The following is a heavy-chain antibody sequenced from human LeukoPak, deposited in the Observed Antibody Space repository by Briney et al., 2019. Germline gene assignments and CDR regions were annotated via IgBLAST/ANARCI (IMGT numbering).Heavy chain of an antibody. CDR2: IHQDGNKK. J-gene: IGHJ4*02. V-gene: IGHV3-7*01. Sequence: GGSLRLCCAASGFTFSTYWMSWVRQAPGKGLEWVANIHQDGNKKYYVDSVKGRFTISRDNAKNSLYLQMNSLRVEDTAVYYCASGDDFSGDYWGQGTLVTVSS. CDR1: GFTFSTYW. CDR3: ASGDDFSGDY. D-gene: IGHD3-10*01.